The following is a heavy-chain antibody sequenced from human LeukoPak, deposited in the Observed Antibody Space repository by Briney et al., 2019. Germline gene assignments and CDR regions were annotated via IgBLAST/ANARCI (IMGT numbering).Heavy chain of an antibody. CDR1: GGSISSGDYY. J-gene: IGHJ5*02. D-gene: IGHD2-2*01. CDR2: SYYSWRA. CDR3: ARVGSYCSSTSCPNRWFDP. Sequence: SETLSLTCTVSGGSISSGDYYWSWIRQPPGKSLERNGYSYYSWRAYYNPSLKSRVTISVDTSKNQFSLKLSSVTAADTAVYYCARVGSYCSSTSCPNRWFDPWGQGTLVSVSS. V-gene: IGHV4-30-4*01.